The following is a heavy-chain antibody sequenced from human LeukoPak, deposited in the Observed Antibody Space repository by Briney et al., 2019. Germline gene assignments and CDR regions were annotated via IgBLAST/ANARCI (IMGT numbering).Heavy chain of an antibody. CDR2: ISAYNGNT. CDR1: GYTFTSYG. J-gene: IGHJ4*02. CDR3: AELLAIASGEGY. D-gene: IGHD2-15*01. Sequence: GASVKVSCKASGYTFTSYGISWVRQAPGQGLEWMGWISAYNGNTHYAQKLQGRVTMTTDTSTSTVYMELRSLRSDDTAVYYCAELLAIASGEGYWGQGTLVTVSS. V-gene: IGHV1-18*01.